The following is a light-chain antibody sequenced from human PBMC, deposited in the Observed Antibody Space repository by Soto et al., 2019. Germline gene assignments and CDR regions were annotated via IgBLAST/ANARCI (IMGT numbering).Light chain of an antibody. Sequence: DIVLTQSPDSLAVSLGERATINCKSSQSVLYSPNNKNYLAWYQQKPGQPPKLLIYWASPRESGVPDRFSGSGSGTNFTLTISSLQAEDVAVYYCQQYYDTPITFGQGTRLEIK. V-gene: IGKV4-1*01. CDR2: WAS. J-gene: IGKJ5*01. CDR1: QSVLYSPNNKNY. CDR3: QQYYDTPIT.